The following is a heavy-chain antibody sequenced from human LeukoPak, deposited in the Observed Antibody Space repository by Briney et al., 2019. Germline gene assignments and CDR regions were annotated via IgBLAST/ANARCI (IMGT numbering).Heavy chain of an antibody. CDR3: ARRRITMVRGVRNWFDP. V-gene: IGHV4-4*02. D-gene: IGHD3-10*01. Sequence: SETLSLTCAVPGGSISSSNWWSWVRQPPGKGLEWIGEIYHSGSTNYNPSLKSRVTISVDTSKNQFSLKLSSVTAADTAVYYCARRRITMVRGVRNWFDPWGQGTLVTVSS. J-gene: IGHJ5*02. CDR1: GGSISSSNW. CDR2: IYHSGST.